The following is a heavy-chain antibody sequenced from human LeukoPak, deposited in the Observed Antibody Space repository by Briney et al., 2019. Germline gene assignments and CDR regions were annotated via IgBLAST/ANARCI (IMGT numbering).Heavy chain of an antibody. J-gene: IGHJ4*02. V-gene: IGHV1-8*01. D-gene: IGHD3-22*01. CDR1: GYTFTSYD. CDR3: ARDMPYDSSGYYYALRGQYYFDY. Sequence: ASVKVSCKASGYTFTSYDINWVRQATGQGLEWMGWMNPNSGNTGYAQKFQGRVTMTRNTSISTAYMELSSLRSDDTAVYYCARDMPYDSSGYYYALRGQYYFDYWGQGTLVTVSS. CDR2: MNPNSGNT.